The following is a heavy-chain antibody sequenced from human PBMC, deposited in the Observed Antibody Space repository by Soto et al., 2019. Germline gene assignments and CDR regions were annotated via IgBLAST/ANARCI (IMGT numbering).Heavy chain of an antibody. CDR2: ISAYSGNK. CDR3: ARDRSSGWYGWFDP. Sequence: ASVKVSCTDSGYTFTSYGISWVRQAPGQGLEWMGWISAYSGNKNYAQKLQGRVTMTTDTSTSTAYMELRSLRSDDTAVYYCARDRSSGWYGWFDPWGQGTLVTVSS. D-gene: IGHD6-19*01. CDR1: GYTFTSYG. J-gene: IGHJ5*02. V-gene: IGHV1-18*01.